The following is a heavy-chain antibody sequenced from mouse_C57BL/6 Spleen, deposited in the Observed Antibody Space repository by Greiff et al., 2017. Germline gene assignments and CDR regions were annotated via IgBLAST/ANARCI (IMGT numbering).Heavy chain of an antibody. J-gene: IGHJ4*01. CDR1: GFSLSTSGMG. D-gene: IGHD2-1*01. Sequence: QVTLKESGPGILQSSQTLSLTCSFSGFSLSTSGMGVSWIRQPSGQGLVWLALIYWDDDKRSNPSLKSRLTISKDTSRNQVCLKKTSVNTADTATYNCARSRGNHAMGDWGQGTSVTVSS. V-gene: IGHV8-12*01. CDR3: ARSRGNHAMGD. CDR2: IYWDDDK.